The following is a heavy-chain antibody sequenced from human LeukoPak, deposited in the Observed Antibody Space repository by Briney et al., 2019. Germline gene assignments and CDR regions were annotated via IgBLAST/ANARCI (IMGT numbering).Heavy chain of an antibody. V-gene: IGHV3-30*03. CDR3: TREYSGSFDY. CDR2: ISYDGSNK. CDR1: GFTFSSYG. D-gene: IGHD6-6*01. Sequence: GGSLRLSCAASGFTFSSYGMHGVRQAPGKGREGVAVISYDGSNKYYADSVKDRFTISRDNSNNTLYLQMNSRRAEDTAVYYCTREYSGSFDYWGQGTLVTVSS. J-gene: IGHJ4*02.